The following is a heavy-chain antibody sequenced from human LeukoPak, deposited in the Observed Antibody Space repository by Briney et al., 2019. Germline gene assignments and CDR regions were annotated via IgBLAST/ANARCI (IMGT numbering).Heavy chain of an antibody. Sequence: ASVTVSCKASGYNFNSHGIIWVRQAPGQGLEWMGWISTYNGNTKYAQKFQGRVTMTTDTSKSTVSMELRSLRSDDTALYYCARDGRRGYSGYRFDYWGQGTLVTVSS. D-gene: IGHD5-12*01. V-gene: IGHV1-18*04. CDR2: ISTYNGNT. J-gene: IGHJ4*02. CDR1: GYNFNSHG. CDR3: ARDGRRGYSGYRFDY.